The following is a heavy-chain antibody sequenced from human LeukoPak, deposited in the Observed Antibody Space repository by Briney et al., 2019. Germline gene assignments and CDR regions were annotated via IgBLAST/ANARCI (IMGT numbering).Heavy chain of an antibody. Sequence: GSGPTLVKPTQTLTLTCTFSGFSLSTSGMYVSWIRQPPGKALEWLARIDWDDDKYYSTSLKTRLTIYKDTSKNQVVLTMTNMDPVDPATYFRARIGGNLFDPWGQGTLVTVSS. CDR3: ARIGGNLFDP. V-gene: IGHV2-70*11. J-gene: IGHJ5*02. D-gene: IGHD3-16*01. CDR2: IDWDDDK. CDR1: GFSLSTSGMY.